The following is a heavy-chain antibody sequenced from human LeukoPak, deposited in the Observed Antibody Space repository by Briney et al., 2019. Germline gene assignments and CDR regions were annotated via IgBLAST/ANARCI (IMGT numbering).Heavy chain of an antibody. D-gene: IGHD3-10*01. CDR1: GGSISSGSYY. CDR2: IYTSGST. J-gene: IGHJ6*03. V-gene: IGHV4-61*02. CDR3: ARASITMVRGYTDV. Sequence: TLSLTCTVSGGSISSGSYYWSWIRQPAGKGLEWIGRIYTSGSTNYNPSLKSRVTISVDTSKNQFSLKLSSVTAADTAVYYCARASITMVRGYTDVWGKGTTVTISS.